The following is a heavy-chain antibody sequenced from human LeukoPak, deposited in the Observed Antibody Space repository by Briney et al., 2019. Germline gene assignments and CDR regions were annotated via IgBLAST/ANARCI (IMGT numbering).Heavy chain of an antibody. CDR3: ARRGYDRSGYTDAFDI. J-gene: IGHJ3*02. Sequence: GESLKISCKALGYSFTTYWIAWVRQMPGRGLDWMGIIYPGDSDTTYSPSFQGQVTISVDKSNSTAYLQWSSMKASDTAMYYCARRGYDRSGYTDAFDIWGQGTMVTVSS. V-gene: IGHV5-51*01. D-gene: IGHD3-22*01. CDR1: GYSFTTYW. CDR2: IYPGDSDT.